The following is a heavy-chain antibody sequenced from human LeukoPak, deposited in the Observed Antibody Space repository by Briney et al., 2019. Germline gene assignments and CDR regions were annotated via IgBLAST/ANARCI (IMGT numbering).Heavy chain of an antibody. V-gene: IGHV3-48*04. CDR3: ARDMGDYGDYGYYYYGMDV. CDR2: ISSSSSTI. CDR1: GFTFSSYS. D-gene: IGHD4-17*01. J-gene: IGHJ6*02. Sequence: TGGSLRLSCAASGFTFSSYSMNWVRQAPGKGLEWVSYISSSSSTIYYADSVKGRFTISRDNAKNSLYLQMNSLRAEDTAVYYCARDMGDYGDYGYYYYGMDVWGQGTTVTVSS.